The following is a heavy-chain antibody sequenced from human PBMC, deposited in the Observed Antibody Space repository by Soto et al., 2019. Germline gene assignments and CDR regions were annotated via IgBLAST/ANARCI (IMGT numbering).Heavy chain of an antibody. J-gene: IGHJ4*02. D-gene: IGHD3-22*01. Sequence: GGSLRLSCAASGFTVSSNYMSWVRQAPGKGLEWVSVIYSGGSTYYADSVKGRFTISRDNSKNTLYLQMNSLRAEDTAVYYCASLSSRDSSGYYWGQGTLVTVSS. CDR2: IYSGGST. CDR1: GFTVSSNY. V-gene: IGHV3-66*01. CDR3: ASLSSRDSSGYY.